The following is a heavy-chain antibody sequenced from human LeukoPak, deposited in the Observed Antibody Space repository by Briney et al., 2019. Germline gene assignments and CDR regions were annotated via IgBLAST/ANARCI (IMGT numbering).Heavy chain of an antibody. D-gene: IGHD3-22*01. J-gene: IGHJ4*02. CDR3: ARDMTGNYYDA. CDR1: GFPFSSYA. Sequence: GGSLRLSCAASGFPFSSYAVHWVRQAPGKGLEYVSAINSNGRSTFYANSVKGRFTISRDNSKNTLYLQMGSLRAEDLAVYYCARDMTGNYYDAWGQGTLVTVSS. CDR2: INSNGRST. V-gene: IGHV3-64*01.